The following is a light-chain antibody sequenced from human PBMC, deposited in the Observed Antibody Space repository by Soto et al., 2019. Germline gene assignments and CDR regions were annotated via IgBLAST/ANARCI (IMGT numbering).Light chain of an antibody. J-gene: IGKJ3*01. Sequence: EIVMTQSPATLSVSPGERATLSCRASQSISSNLAWYQQKPGQAPRLLIYGASTRATGIPATFSGSGSGTEYTLTISTLQSGDFAVYYCQQYNSRPFTFGPGTKVDIK. CDR2: GAS. CDR1: QSISSN. CDR3: QQYNSRPFT. V-gene: IGKV3-15*01.